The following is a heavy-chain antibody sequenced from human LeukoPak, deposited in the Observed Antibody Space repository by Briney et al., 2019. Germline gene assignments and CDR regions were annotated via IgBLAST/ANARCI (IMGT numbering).Heavy chain of an antibody. CDR1: GFTFSSYA. Sequence: GGSLRLSCAASGFTFSSYAMHWVRQAPGKGLEWVAVISYDGSNKKYADSVKGRFTISRDNSKNTLYLQMNSLRAEDTAVYYCASSLHYDSSDRPAADYWGQGTLVTVSS. CDR2: ISYDGSNK. J-gene: IGHJ4*01. D-gene: IGHD3-22*01. V-gene: IGHV3-30*04. CDR3: ASSLHYDSSDRPAADY.